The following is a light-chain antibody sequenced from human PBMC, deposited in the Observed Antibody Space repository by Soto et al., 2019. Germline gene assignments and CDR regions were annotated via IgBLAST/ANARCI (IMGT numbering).Light chain of an antibody. CDR2: VAS. CDR1: QSVSSSY. V-gene: IGKV3-20*01. Sequence: EIVLTQSPGTLSLSPGERATLSCRASQSVSSSYLAWYQQKPGQAPRLLIYVASSRATGIPDRFSGSGSGTDFTLTISRLEPEDFAVYYCQQYGSSPHTFGPGTKVDIK. J-gene: IGKJ3*01. CDR3: QQYGSSPHT.